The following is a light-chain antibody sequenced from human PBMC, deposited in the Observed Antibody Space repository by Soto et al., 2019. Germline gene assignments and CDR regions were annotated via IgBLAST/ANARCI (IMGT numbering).Light chain of an antibody. CDR3: VSYTTFSSYV. J-gene: IGLJ1*01. CDR1: SSDVGSYIY. V-gene: IGLV2-14*01. Sequence: QSVLTQPASVSGSPGQSITISCTGTSSDVGSYIYVSWYQHHPGKAPKLMIYDDSNRPSGVSNRFSGSKSGNTASLTISGLQAEDEAEYYCVSYTTFSSYVLGTGTKVTVL. CDR2: DDS.